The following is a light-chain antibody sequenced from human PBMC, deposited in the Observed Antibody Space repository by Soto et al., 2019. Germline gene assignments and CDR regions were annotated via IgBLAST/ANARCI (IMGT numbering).Light chain of an antibody. CDR3: QHYANLRS. V-gene: IGKV1-33*01. J-gene: IGKJ4*01. CDR2: DAS. Sequence: DIQMTQSPSSLSASVGDRVTITCQASQDIRNYLNWYQQKPGKAPKLLIYDASNLETGVPSRFSGSGSGTDFPFTIARLQPEDIATYYCQHYANLRSFGGGTKVEIK. CDR1: QDIRNY.